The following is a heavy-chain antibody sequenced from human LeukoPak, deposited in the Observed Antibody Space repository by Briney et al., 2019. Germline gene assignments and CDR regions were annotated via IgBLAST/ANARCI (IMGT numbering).Heavy chain of an antibody. J-gene: IGHJ4*02. CDR2: ITRSSSAK. Sequence: GGSLRLSCVASGFTFSSYSMNWVRQAPGKGLEWVSYITRSSSAKFYADSVKGRFTISRDNAENLLYLQMNSLSAEDTAVYYCTRDQEGSDYWGQGTLVTVSS. CDR3: TRDQEGSDY. CDR1: GFTFSSYS. V-gene: IGHV3-48*01.